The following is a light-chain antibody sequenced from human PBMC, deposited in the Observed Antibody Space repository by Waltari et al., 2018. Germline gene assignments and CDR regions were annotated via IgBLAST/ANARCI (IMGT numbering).Light chain of an antibody. CDR2: DAS. Sequence: EIVLTQSPATLSVSSGESATLSCRASQSVGTFLAWFQQKPGQAPRLLIYDASKRATGIPARFSGSGSGTDFSPTIRSLEPEDFAIYYCQQRSNWSMYTFGQGTKLEIK. V-gene: IGKV3-11*01. CDR1: QSVGTF. J-gene: IGKJ2*01. CDR3: QQRSNWSMYT.